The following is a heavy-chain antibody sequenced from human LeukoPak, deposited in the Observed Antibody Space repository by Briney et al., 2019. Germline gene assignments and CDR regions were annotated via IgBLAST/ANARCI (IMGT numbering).Heavy chain of an antibody. J-gene: IGHJ4*02. CDR2: IYYSGST. V-gene: IGHV4-59*01. CDR3: AREDFSRITGTNYFVY. Sequence: PSETLSLTCTVSGGSISSYYWSWIRQPPGKGLEWIGYIYYSGSTNYNPSLKSRVTISVDTSKNQFSLKLSSVTAADTAVYYCAREDFSRITGTNYFVYWGQGTLVTVSS. D-gene: IGHD1-20*01. CDR1: GGSISSYY.